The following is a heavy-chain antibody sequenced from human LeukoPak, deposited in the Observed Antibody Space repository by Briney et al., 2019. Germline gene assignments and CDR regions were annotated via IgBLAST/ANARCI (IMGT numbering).Heavy chain of an antibody. D-gene: IGHD4-17*01. J-gene: IGHJ4*02. Sequence: SETLSLTCTVPGGSIRSYYWSWIRQPPGKGLEWIGYIYYSGSTNYNPSLKSRVSISVDTSKNQFSLKLSSVTAADTAVYYCARTGSTVTMLYPFDHWGQGTLVTVSS. CDR2: IYYSGST. CDR1: GGSIRSYY. CDR3: ARTGSTVTMLYPFDH. V-gene: IGHV4-59*01.